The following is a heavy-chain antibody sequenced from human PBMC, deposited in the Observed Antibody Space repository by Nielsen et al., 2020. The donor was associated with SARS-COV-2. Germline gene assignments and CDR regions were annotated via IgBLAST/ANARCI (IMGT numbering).Heavy chain of an antibody. D-gene: IGHD2-21*02. Sequence: GGSLRLSCAVSGFIFSSCAMSWVRQAPGKSLEWVSTISGSDSTYYADSVKGRFTISRDNSKSTVYLQMNSLRADDTAGYYCARGRGKYCGGDCYLFDDWGQGTLVTVSS. CDR1: GFIFSSCA. J-gene: IGHJ4*02. CDR2: ISGSDST. CDR3: ARGRGKYCGGDCYLFDD. V-gene: IGHV3-23*01.